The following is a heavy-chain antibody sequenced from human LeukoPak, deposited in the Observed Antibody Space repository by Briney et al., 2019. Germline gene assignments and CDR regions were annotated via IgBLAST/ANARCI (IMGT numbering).Heavy chain of an antibody. CDR1: GFTFTTYS. CDR3: ARDTSVVGNLRYFDY. D-gene: IGHD6-19*01. J-gene: IGHJ4*02. CDR2: MGSSGAFI. Sequence: KPGGSLRLSCAASGFTFTTYSMSWVRQAPGKGLEWVSVITGSSSMGSSGAFIYYADSVKGRFAISRDDAKNSLFLQMNSLRAEDTAVYYCARDTSVVGNLRYFDYWGQGALVTVSS. V-gene: IGHV3-21*01.